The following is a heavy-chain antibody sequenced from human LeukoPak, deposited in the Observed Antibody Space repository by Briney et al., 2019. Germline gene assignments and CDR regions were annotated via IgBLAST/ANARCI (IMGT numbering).Heavy chain of an antibody. D-gene: IGHD3-22*01. CDR3: ARVQDSSGWYYFDY. CDR2: ISAYNGNT. V-gene: IGHV1-18*01. Sequence: ASVKVSCKASGYTFTSYGISWVRQAPGQGLEWMVWISAYNGNTNYAQKLQGRVTMTTDTSTSTAYMELRSLRSEDKAVYYCARVQDSSGWYYFDYWGQGTLVTVSS. J-gene: IGHJ4*02. CDR1: GYTFTSYG.